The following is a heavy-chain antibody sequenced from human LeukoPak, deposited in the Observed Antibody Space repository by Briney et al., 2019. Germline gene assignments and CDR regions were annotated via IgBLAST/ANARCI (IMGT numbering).Heavy chain of an antibody. J-gene: IGHJ6*02. D-gene: IGHD3-16*01. CDR1: GFTFSSYA. Sequence: GGSLRLSCAASGFTFSSYAMNWARQAPGKGLEWVASINHNGNVNYYVDSVKGRFTISRDNAKNSLYLQMSNLRAEDTAVYFCARGGGLDVWGQGATVTVSS. V-gene: IGHV3-7*03. CDR2: INHNGNVN. CDR3: ARGGGLDV.